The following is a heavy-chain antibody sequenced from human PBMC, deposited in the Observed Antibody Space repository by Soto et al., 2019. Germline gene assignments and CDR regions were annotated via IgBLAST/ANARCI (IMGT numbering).Heavy chain of an antibody. CDR3: GRGGAAADLYYYYDMDV. D-gene: IGHD6-13*01. J-gene: IGHJ6*02. CDR1: AGSFRGYF. Sequence: SATLSLTSAVYAGSFRGYFWSWIRQRLGNGLDGSGVINHSGGAKYNPSLKSRVTISVDASKNQFSLKLSSVTAADTAVYYCGRGGAAADLYYYYDMDVWGQGTTIT. CDR2: INHSGGA. V-gene: IGHV4-34*01.